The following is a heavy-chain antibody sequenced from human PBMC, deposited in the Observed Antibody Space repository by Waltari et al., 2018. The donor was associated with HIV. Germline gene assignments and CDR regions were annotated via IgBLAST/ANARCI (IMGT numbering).Heavy chain of an antibody. D-gene: IGHD4-17*01. Sequence: QVQLVESEGGLVEPGGSLILSCAVPGFPFSDYYMSWIRQAPGKGLGWVSHIIGSGGTKYYGDSVKGRFTISRDNAKNSLYLQMSSLRAGDTAVYFCARTTEYYFDYWGQGTLVTVSS. V-gene: IGHV3-11*04. CDR3: ARTTEYYFDY. CDR1: GFPFSDYY. CDR2: IIGSGGTK. J-gene: IGHJ4*02.